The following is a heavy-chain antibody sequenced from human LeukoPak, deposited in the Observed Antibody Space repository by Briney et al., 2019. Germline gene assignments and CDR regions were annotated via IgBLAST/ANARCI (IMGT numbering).Heavy chain of an antibody. CDR2: INPSGGST. CDR1: GYTFTSYY. V-gene: IGHV1-46*01. CDR3: ARSAAYGMDV. Sequence: GASVKVSCKASGYTFTSYYMHWLRQAPGQGLEWMGIINPSGGSTSNAQKFHGRVTITRETSTSTVYMELSSLRSEDTAVYYCARSAAYGMDVWGKGTTVTVSS. D-gene: IGHD6-25*01. J-gene: IGHJ6*04.